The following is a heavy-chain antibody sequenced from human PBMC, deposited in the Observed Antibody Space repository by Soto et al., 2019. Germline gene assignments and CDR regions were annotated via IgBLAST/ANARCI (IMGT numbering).Heavy chain of an antibody. V-gene: IGHV4-39*01. Sequence: QLQLQESGPGLVKPSETLSLTCAVSGGSLSAPTYYWGWVRQPPGKGLEWIGNIHYTGSAFYNPSLKSRVTIYVDTSKNQFALRLTAVTAADTAVYYCARVRGEVDNWFDPWGRGTVVIVSS. CDR1: GGSLSAPTYY. CDR2: IHYTGSA. D-gene: IGHD3-10*01. J-gene: IGHJ5*02. CDR3: ARVRGEVDNWFDP.